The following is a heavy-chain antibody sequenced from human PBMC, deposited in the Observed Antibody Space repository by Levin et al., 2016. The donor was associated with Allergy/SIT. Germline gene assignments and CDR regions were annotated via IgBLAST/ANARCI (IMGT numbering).Heavy chain of an antibody. CDR2: TSAYNANT. J-gene: IGHJ4*02. D-gene: IGHD2-2*01. V-gene: IGHV1-18*01. Sequence: WVRQAPGQGLEWMGWTSAYNANTKYAQKFQGRVTMTTDTSTNTAYMELRSLRSDDTAVYYCARDLSQLLGECGYWGQGTLVTVSS. CDR3: ARDLSQLLGECGY.